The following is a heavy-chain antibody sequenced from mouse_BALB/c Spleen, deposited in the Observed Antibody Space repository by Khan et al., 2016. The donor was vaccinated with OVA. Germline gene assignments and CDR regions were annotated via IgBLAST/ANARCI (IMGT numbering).Heavy chain of an antibody. V-gene: IGHV6-6*02. D-gene: IGHD2-3*01. CDR1: GFTFSNFW. Sequence: EVKLEESGGGLVQPGGSMKLSCVASGFTFSNFWMNWVRQSPEKGLEWVAEIRLKSNNYATHYAESVKGSFTISRDDSKSSVYLQMNNLRAEDHGIYYGSRPGGYYAWFAYWGQGTLVTVSA. CDR3: SRPGGYYAWFAY. CDR2: IRLKSNNYAT. J-gene: IGHJ3*01.